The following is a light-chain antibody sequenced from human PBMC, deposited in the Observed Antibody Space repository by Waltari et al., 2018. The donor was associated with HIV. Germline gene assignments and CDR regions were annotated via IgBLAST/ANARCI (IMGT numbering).Light chain of an antibody. J-gene: IGLJ1*01. CDR1: SSDVGAFKY. V-gene: IGLV2-8*01. Sequence: QSALTQPPSASGSPGQSVYIPCTGASSDVGAFKYVYWYQQPPGKAPKLLIYDVTKRPSGVPDRFSGSKSGNTASLTVSGLQAEDEAHYYCSSYAGSSMSYAFGTGTKVTVL. CDR3: SSYAGSSMSYA. CDR2: DVT.